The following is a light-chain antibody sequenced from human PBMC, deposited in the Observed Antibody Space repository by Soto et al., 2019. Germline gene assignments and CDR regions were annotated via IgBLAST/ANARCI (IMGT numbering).Light chain of an antibody. CDR2: KIS. Sequence: DIVMTQTPLSSPVTVGQPASISCRSSQSLVHSDGHTYLTWLQQRPGQPPRLLLYKISNRFSGVPERFSGSGAGTDFTLKISRVEAEDVGVYYCIQTTQFPFTFGQGTKLEIK. V-gene: IGKV2-24*01. CDR3: IQTTQFPFT. CDR1: QSLVHSDGHTY. J-gene: IGKJ2*01.